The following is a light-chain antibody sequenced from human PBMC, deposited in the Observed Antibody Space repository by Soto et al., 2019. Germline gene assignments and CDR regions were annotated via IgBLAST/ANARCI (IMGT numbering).Light chain of an antibody. CDR1: QSVSSY. CDR3: XXXSNWPPIT. V-gene: IGKV3-11*01. J-gene: IGKJ5*01. CDR2: DAS. Sequence: EIVLTQSPATLSLSPGERATLSCRASQSVSSYLAWYQQKPGQAPRLLIFDASNRAPGIPARFSGRGPGTDXXXXXXXXEPEXFAXXXXXXXSNWPPITFGQGTLLEIK.